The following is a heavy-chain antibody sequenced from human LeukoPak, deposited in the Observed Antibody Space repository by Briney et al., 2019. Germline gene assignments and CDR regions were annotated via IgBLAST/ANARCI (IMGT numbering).Heavy chain of an antibody. CDR1: GFTFNTYW. D-gene: IGHD3-22*01. CDR3: ARAQTDYYDSSGYGVRYWYFDL. CDR2: VRQDGGEG. V-gene: IGHV3-7*01. Sequence: GGSLRLSCAASGFTFNTYWMTWVRQAPGRGLEWVANVRQDGGEGHYVDSVKGRFTVSRHNAKNTLYLQMNSLRAEDTAVYYCARAQTDYYDSSGYGVRYWYFDLWGRGTLVTVSS. J-gene: IGHJ2*01.